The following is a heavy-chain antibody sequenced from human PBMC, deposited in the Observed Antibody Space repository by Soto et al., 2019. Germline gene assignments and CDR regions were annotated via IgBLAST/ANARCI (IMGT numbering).Heavy chain of an antibody. J-gene: IGHJ6*03. Sequence: QVQLQESGPGLVKPSQTLSLTCIVSGDSISRGGYFWTWIRQHPGKGLEWIGYIYDSGSAFYNPSVKSRVTMSVDTSKNQFSLNLTSVTAADTAVFYCARGILRPNHYMDVWGKGTAVAVSS. CDR1: GDSISRGGYF. D-gene: IGHD1-26*01. V-gene: IGHV4-31*03. CDR2: IYDSGSA. CDR3: ARGILRPNHYMDV.